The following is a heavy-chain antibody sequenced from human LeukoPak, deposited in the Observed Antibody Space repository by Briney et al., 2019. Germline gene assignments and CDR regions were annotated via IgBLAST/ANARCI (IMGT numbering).Heavy chain of an antibody. CDR3: ARDYCGDDCYSYLYYYSYMDV. V-gene: IGHV1-2*02. CDR2: INPKSGGT. Sequence: ASVKVSCKASGYTFTGHYMHCVRQAPGQFLEWMGWINPKSGGTNYAQKFQGRVTMTRDTSITTAYMDLSRLRSEDTAVYYCARDYCGDDCYSYLYYYSYMDVWGKGTTVTISS. CDR1: GYTFTGHY. J-gene: IGHJ6*03. D-gene: IGHD2-21*02.